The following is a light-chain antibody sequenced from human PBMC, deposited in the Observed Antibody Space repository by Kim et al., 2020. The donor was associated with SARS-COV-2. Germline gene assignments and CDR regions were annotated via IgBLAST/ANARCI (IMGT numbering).Light chain of an antibody. Sequence: SPGARATLACRASQSGGSNYLAWYQQKPGQAPRLLIYGASNRATGIPDRFGGSGSGTDFTLTIGRLEPEDFAVYYCQEYTSSPPYTFGQGTKLEI. CDR2: GAS. CDR3: QEYTSSPPYT. V-gene: IGKV3-20*01. CDR1: QSGGSNY. J-gene: IGKJ2*01.